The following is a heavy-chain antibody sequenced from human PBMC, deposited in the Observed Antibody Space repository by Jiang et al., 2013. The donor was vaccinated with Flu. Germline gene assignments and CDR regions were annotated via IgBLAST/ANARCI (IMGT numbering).Heavy chain of an antibody. J-gene: IGHJ4*02. V-gene: IGHV5-51*01. CDR3: ARGVAGAYYFDY. D-gene: IGHD6-19*01. Sequence: GQVTISADKSINTAYLQWNTLQAADTAVYYCARGVAGAYYFDYWGQGTLVTVSS.